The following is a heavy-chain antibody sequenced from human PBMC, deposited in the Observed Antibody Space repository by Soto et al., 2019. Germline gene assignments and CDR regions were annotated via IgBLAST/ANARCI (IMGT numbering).Heavy chain of an antibody. CDR3: ARQVEPTATTSFDT. V-gene: IGHV5-51*01. J-gene: IGHJ5*02. CDR2: IYPGDSDT. Sequence: PGESLKISCKSTGYSFTSYWIGWVPQMPGKGLEWMGIIYPGDSDTRYSPSFQGQVTISADKSISTAYLQWSSLKASDTAMYYCARQVEPTATTSFDTWCQGDLVTVSS. D-gene: IGHD1-7*01. CDR1: GYSFTSYW.